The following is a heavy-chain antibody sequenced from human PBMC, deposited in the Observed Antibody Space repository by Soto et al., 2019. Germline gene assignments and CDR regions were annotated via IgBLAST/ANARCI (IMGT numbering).Heavy chain of an antibody. J-gene: IGHJ4*02. CDR3: AKNRERDAWYEDY. D-gene: IGHD6-13*01. V-gene: IGHV3-23*01. CDR1: GFSFSSYA. Sequence: EVQLLESRGGLVQPGGSLRLSCVASGFSFSSYAMTWVRQAPGKGLEWVSVISGTDGSTYYAHSVKGRFTISRDNSKNTLYLQMNSLRAEDTAVYYCAKNRERDAWYEDYWGQGTLVTVSS. CDR2: ISGTDGST.